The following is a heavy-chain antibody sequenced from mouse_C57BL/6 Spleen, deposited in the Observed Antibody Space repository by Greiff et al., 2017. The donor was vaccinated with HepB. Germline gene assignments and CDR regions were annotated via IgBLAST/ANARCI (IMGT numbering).Heavy chain of an antibody. D-gene: IGHD1-1*01. J-gene: IGHJ4*01. CDR2: IDPSDSYT. V-gene: IGHV1-50*01. Sequence: VQLQQSGAELVKPGASVKLSCKASGYTFTSYWMQWVKQRPGQGLEWIGEIDPSDSYTNYNQKFKGKATLTVDNSSSTAYIQLSSLTSKDSAVYDCARDYGTSGAMDYWGQGTSVTVSS. CDR1: GYTFTSYW. CDR3: ARDYGTSGAMDY.